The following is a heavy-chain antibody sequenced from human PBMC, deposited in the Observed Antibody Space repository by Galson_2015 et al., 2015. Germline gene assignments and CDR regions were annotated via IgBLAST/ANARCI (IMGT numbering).Heavy chain of an antibody. CDR3: ASQTWTGYFDY. D-gene: IGHD3-10*01. V-gene: IGHV3-7*03. Sequence: SLRLSCAGSGFTFSNSWMSWVRQAPGKGLEWVANIKQDGSEKYYVDSVKGRFTISRDNAKNSLYLQMNSLRAEDTAIYYCASQTWTGYFDYWGQGILVTVSS. CDR1: GFTFSNSW. CDR2: IKQDGSEK. J-gene: IGHJ4*02.